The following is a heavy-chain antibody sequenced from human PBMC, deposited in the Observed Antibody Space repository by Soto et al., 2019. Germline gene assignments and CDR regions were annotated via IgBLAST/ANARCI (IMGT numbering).Heavy chain of an antibody. CDR1: GFTFSSYG. Sequence: GGSLRLSCAASGFTFSSYGMHWVRQAPGKGLEWVAVIWYDGSNKYYADSVKGRFTISRDNSKNTLYLQMNSLRAEDTAVYYCARELDGIAVAGQFDYWGQGT. D-gene: IGHD6-19*01. V-gene: IGHV3-33*01. J-gene: IGHJ4*02. CDR3: ARELDGIAVAGQFDY. CDR2: IWYDGSNK.